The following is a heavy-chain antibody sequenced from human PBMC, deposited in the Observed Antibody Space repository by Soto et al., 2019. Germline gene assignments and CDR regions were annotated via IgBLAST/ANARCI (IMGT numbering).Heavy chain of an antibody. CDR2: IGGGDGST. CDR3: AKGILVKPPGTRTFDN. CDR1: GFTFINYA. J-gene: IGHJ3*02. D-gene: IGHD6-13*01. Sequence: EVQRVESGGGLVQPGGSLRLSCAASGFTFINYAMSWVRQAPGKGLEWVSTIGGGDGSTYYADSVKGRFTISRDNSNTALDLQMNSLRVGATAIYYCAKGILVKPPGTRTFDNWGQGTMVIVS. V-gene: IGHV3-23*04.